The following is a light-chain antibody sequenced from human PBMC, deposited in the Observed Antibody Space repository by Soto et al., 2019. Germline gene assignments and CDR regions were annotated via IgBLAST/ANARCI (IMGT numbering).Light chain of an antibody. CDR2: EVS. CDR3: SSYTSSSTVI. Sequence: QSALTRPASVSGSPGQSITISCTGTSSDVGGYNYVSWYQQHPGKAPKLMISEVSNRPSGVSNRFSGSKSGDTASLTISGLQAEDEADYYCSSYTSSSTVIFGGGTKLTVL. V-gene: IGLV2-14*01. J-gene: IGLJ2*01. CDR1: SSDVGGYNY.